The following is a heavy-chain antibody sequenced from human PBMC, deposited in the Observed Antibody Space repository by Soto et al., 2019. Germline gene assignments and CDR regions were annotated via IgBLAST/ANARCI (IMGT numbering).Heavy chain of an antibody. CDR2: IYTTGTT. Sequence: SETLYLTCTVSGGSITGKYWCWIRQPAGKGLEWIGRIYTTGTTNYNPSLRSRVTMSVDTSKNQISLNLTSVTAADTAVYYCARTKVRALTAGESDPWGQGTQVT. CDR1: GGSITGKY. CDR3: ARTKVRALTAGESDP. V-gene: IGHV4-4*07. D-gene: IGHD3-16*01. J-gene: IGHJ5*02.